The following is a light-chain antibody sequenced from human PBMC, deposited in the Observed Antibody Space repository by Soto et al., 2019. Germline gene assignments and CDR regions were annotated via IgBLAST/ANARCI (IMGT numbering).Light chain of an antibody. CDR2: DVS. J-gene: IGLJ1*01. Sequence: QSALTQPASVSGSPGQSITISCTGTSSDVGRYNFVSWYQQHPGKAPKLMLSDVSNRPSGISNRFSGSKSGNTASLTISVLQAEDEADYYCSSYTSSSTRVFGTGTKLTVL. CDR1: SSDVGRYNF. V-gene: IGLV2-14*01. CDR3: SSYTSSSTRV.